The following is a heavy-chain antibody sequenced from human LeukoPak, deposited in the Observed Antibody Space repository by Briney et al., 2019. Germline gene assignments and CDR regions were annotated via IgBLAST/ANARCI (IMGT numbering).Heavy chain of an antibody. CDR2: INHSGST. J-gene: IGHJ6*03. Sequence: SETLSLTCAVYGGSFSDYYWGWVRQPPGKGLEWIGEINHSGSTNYNASLTRRVTISIKKYTKQFSQKLRSGTAADTPVYYCARLGRWFGQFYMDVWDKGTTVIISS. V-gene: IGHV4-34*01. CDR1: GGSFSDYY. D-gene: IGHD3-10*01. CDR3: ARLGRWFGQFYMDV.